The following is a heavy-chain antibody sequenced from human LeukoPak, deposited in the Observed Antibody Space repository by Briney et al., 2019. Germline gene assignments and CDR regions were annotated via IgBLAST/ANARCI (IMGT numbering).Heavy chain of an antibody. CDR3: ARDQDYYDSSGSYYYYYYMDV. CDR2: INPSGGST. CDR1: GYTFTSYD. J-gene: IGHJ6*03. Sequence: ASVKVSCKASGYTFTSYDINWVRQATGQGLEWMGIINPSGGSTSYAQKLQGRVTMTTDTSTSTAYMELRSLRSDDTAVYYCARDQDYYDSSGSYYYYYYMDVWGKGTTVTVSS. V-gene: IGHV1-46*01. D-gene: IGHD3-22*01.